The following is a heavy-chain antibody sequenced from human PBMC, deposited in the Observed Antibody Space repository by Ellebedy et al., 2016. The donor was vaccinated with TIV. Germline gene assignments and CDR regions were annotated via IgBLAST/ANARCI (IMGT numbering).Heavy chain of an antibody. J-gene: IGHJ6*02. Sequence: ASVKVSCKAFGGTLSTYALNWVRQAPGQGLEWIGAFLPMFGTANSAQKFQGRVTITADESMTTAYMDLSSLRSEDTAVYYCARVRWATVARGVPFHYGMDVWGQGTTVTVTS. V-gene: IGHV1-69*13. CDR1: GGTLSTYA. CDR2: FLPMFGTA. CDR3: ARVRWATVARGVPFHYGMDV. D-gene: IGHD3-10*01.